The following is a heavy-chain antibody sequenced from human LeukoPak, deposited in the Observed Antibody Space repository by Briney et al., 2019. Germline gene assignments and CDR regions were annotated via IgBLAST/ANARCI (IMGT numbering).Heavy chain of an antibody. Sequence: GVSLRLSCAASGFTFSAFAMNWVRQAPGKGLEWVSFISRSDGTAYYADSVKRRFTISRDNSKNTLYLQMNSLRAEDTAQYFCARDDYGDWPPLFDYWGQGTLVTVSS. CDR1: GFTFSAFA. V-gene: IGHV3-23*01. D-gene: IGHD4-17*01. CDR2: ISRSDGTA. CDR3: ARDDYGDWPPLFDY. J-gene: IGHJ4*02.